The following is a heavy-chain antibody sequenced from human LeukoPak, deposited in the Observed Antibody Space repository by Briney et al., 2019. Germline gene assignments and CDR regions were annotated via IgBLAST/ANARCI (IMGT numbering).Heavy chain of an antibody. J-gene: IGHJ3*01. CDR1: GFTFNNNA. V-gene: IGHV3-23*01. CDR3: ARCTASCYANAFDV. D-gene: IGHD2-2*01. Sequence: AGGSLRLSCATSGFTFNNNAMSWVRQAPGKGLERVSAINGGGDATEYADSVKGRFTISRDNSKNTLYLQMNSLRPDDTAVYYCARCTASCYANAFDVWGQGTLLTVSS. CDR2: INGGGDAT.